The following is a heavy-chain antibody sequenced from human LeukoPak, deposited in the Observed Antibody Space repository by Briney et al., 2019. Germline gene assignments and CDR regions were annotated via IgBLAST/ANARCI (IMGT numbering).Heavy chain of an antibody. Sequence: ASVKVSCKVSGYTLTELSMHWVRQAPGKGLEWMGGFDPEDGETIYAQKFQGRVTTTEDTSTDTAYMELSSLRSEDTAVYYCATRRGYSYGPQYNWFDPWGQGTLVTVSS. V-gene: IGHV1-24*01. J-gene: IGHJ5*02. D-gene: IGHD5-18*01. CDR2: FDPEDGET. CDR3: ATRRGYSYGPQYNWFDP. CDR1: GYTLTELS.